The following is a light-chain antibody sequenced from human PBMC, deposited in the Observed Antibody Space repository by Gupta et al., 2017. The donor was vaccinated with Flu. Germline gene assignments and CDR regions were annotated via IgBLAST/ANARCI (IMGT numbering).Light chain of an antibody. CDR1: QTIRNF. Sequence: VLTQSPATLSLSPGERATLSCRASQTIRNFLAWDQQKPGQAPRLLIYETSNRATGIPARFSGSGSGTDFSRTISSIEPEDFAGYYCPLSYAFGGGTKVEIK. CDR3: PLSYA. J-gene: IGKJ4*01. V-gene: IGKV3-11*01. CDR2: ETS.